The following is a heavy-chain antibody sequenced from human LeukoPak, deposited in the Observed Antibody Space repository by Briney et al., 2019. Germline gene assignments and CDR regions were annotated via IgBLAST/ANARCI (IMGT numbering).Heavy chain of an antibody. CDR1: GYTFTDYG. J-gene: IGHJ4*02. CDR3: VGEEKPIAVPANYFDY. V-gene: IGHV1-18*01. D-gene: IGHD6-19*01. CDR2: SSVYGGDT. Sequence: ASVKVSCKASGYTFTDYGINSVRPAPGQGLEWVGWSSVYGGDTKYAQKFQGRLTMTADTSTNTAHMELTSLRSDDTAVYYCVGEEKPIAVPANYFDYWGQGTLVTVSS.